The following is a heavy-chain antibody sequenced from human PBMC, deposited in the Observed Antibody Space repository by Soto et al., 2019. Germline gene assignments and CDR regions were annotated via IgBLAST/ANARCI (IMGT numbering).Heavy chain of an antibody. CDR3: ARHLGEGYFDY. CDR1: GDSISSSTYF. J-gene: IGHJ4*02. CDR2: IYYSGST. V-gene: IGHV4-39*01. Sequence: QLQLQESGPGLVKPSEPLSLTCTVSGDSISSSTYFWGWVRQPPGKGLEWIGSIYYSGSTYYNPSLKSRVTIAVDTSKIHFSLKLSSVTAADTAVYYCARHLGEGYFDYWGQGTLVTVSS.